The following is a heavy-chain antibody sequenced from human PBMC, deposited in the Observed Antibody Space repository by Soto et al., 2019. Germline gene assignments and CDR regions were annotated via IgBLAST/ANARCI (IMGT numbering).Heavy chain of an antibody. CDR1: GGSFNDYF. Sequence: SETLSLTCAVYGGSFNDYFWTWIRQSPGKGLEWIGEINHRRNTNYNPSLESRLTISVDTSKNQFSLKLTSVTAADTAVYYCARCTLQNMRFDYWGQGALVTVSS. D-gene: IGHD1-1*01. CDR3: ARCTLQNMRFDY. CDR2: INHRRNT. J-gene: IGHJ4*02. V-gene: IGHV4-34*01.